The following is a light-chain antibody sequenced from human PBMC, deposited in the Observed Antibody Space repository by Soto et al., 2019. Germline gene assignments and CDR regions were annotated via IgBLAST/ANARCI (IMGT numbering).Light chain of an antibody. CDR3: QRCDGKAWWW. CDR2: GAS. J-gene: IGKJ1*01. CDR1: QTIDTN. V-gene: IGKV3-15*01. Sequence: EIVMTQSPGTLSGSPGERATLSCGASQTIDTNLAWYQQKPGQAPRLLIFGASTRATGIPARFSGSGSGTEFSLTITGLQSEDFTLCSDQRCDGKAWWWFGQGTEVDIK.